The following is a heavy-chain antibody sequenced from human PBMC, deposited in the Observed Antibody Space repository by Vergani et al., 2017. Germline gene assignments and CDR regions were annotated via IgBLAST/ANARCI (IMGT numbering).Heavy chain of an antibody. CDR1: GFTFSSYW. D-gene: IGHD3-22*01. CDR2: IKQDGSEK. Sequence: EVQLVESGGGLVQPGGSLRLSCAASGFTFSSYWMSWVRQAPGKGLEWVANIKQDGSEKYYVDSVKGRFTISRDNAKNSLYLQMNSLRAEDTAVYYCAKEGGYYYDSSGYYGYWGQGTLVTVSS. CDR3: AKEGGYYYDSSGYYGY. V-gene: IGHV3-7*03. J-gene: IGHJ4*02.